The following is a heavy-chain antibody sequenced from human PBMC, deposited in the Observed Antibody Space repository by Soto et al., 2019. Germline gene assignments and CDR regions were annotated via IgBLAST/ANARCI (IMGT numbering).Heavy chain of an antibody. CDR2: IYPGDSDT. J-gene: IGHJ6*02. V-gene: IGHV5-51*01. CDR3: ARLSYDSSGYKVYYYYGMAV. Sequence: PGESLKISCKGSGYSFNTYWIGWVRQMPGKGLEWMGIIYPGDSDTRYSPSFQGQVTFSADKSISTAYLQWSSLKASDTAMYYCARLSYDSSGYKVYYYYGMAVWAQGSTVPVSS. CDR1: GYSFNTYW. D-gene: IGHD3-22*01.